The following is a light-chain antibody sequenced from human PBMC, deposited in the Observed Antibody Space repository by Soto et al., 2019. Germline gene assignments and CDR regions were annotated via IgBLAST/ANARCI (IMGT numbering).Light chain of an antibody. CDR1: QSVSSDY. V-gene: IGKV3-20*01. J-gene: IGKJ2*02. CDR2: SAS. CDR3: QQYSSSPRT. Sequence: ENVLTQSPGTLSLSPGEGATLSCRASQSVSSDYLAWYQQKPGQAPRLLIYSASSRSTGVPDRFSGSGSGTEFSLTIRRLEPEXXAVYYCQQYSSSPRTFGQGTKLEMK.